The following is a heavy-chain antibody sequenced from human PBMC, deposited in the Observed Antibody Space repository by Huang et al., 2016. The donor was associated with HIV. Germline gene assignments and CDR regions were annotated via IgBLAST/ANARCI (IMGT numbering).Heavy chain of an antibody. Sequence: EVQLLESGGGLVQPGGSLRLSCAASGFAFSDYAMVWVRQAPGGELEYCSFITDSCDDAVYVGSLKGRFTMSRENSENMLYLQMTSLRADDTAIYYCARGTLPYCSGGSCYPLDYWGQGTLVTVSS. CDR2: ITDSCDDA. J-gene: IGHJ4*02. V-gene: IGHV3-23*01. CDR3: ARGTLPYCSGGSCYPLDY. CDR1: GFAFSDYA. D-gene: IGHD2-15*01.